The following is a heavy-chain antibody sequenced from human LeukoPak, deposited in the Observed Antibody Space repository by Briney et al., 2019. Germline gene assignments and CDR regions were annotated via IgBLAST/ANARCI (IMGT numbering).Heavy chain of an antibody. CDR1: GGSISSYY. V-gene: IGHV4-59*08. CDR3: ARLGIAAAGFDP. D-gene: IGHD6-13*01. J-gene: IGHJ5*02. CDR2: IYYSGST. Sequence: SQTLSLTCTVSGGSISSYYWSWIRQPPGKGLEWIGYIYYSGSTNYNPSLKSRVTISVDTSKNQFSLKLSSVTAADTAVYYCARLGIAAAGFDPWGQGTLVTVSS.